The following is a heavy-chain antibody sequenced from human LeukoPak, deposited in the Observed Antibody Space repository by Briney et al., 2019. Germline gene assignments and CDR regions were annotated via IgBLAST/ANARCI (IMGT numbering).Heavy chain of an antibody. J-gene: IGHJ4*02. CDR3: AKRLGSGWPHFDY. V-gene: IGHV3-53*01. CDR2: IYTGGNT. Sequence: GGSLRLSCAASGFTVSNNCLSWVRQAPGKGLEWVSIIYTGGNTYYADSVKGRFTISRDISKNTLYLQMNSLRAEDTAVYYCAKRLGSGWPHFDYWGQGTLVTVSS. D-gene: IGHD6-19*01. CDR1: GFTVSNNC.